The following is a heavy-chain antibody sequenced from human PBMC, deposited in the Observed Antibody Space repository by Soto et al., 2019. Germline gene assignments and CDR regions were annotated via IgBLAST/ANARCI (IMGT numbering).Heavy chain of an antibody. J-gene: IGHJ4*02. CDR1: GFTVSSDY. D-gene: IGHD1-26*01. CDR3: ARGRILISD. Sequence: EVQLVESGGGLVQPGGSLRISCAASGFTVSSDYMTWVRQAPGKGLEWVSIIYSGVNTSYADSVKGRFTISRDNAKNTLYLQMNSLRAEDTAVYFCARGRILISDWCQVALVTVSS. CDR2: IYSGVNT. V-gene: IGHV3-66*01.